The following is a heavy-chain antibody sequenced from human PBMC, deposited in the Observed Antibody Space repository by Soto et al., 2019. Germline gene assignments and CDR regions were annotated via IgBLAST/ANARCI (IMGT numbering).Heavy chain of an antibody. CDR1: GFTFSSYA. Sequence: TGGSLRLSCAASGFTFSSYAMDWVRQAPGKGLEWVSAISGSGGSTYYADSVKGRFTISRDNSKNTLYMQMNSLRVEDTAVYYCAKRPDYDYVWGSSRYFDSWGQGTLVTVSS. J-gene: IGHJ4*02. CDR2: ISGSGGST. V-gene: IGHV3-23*01. CDR3: AKRPDYDYVWGSSRYFDS. D-gene: IGHD3-16*02.